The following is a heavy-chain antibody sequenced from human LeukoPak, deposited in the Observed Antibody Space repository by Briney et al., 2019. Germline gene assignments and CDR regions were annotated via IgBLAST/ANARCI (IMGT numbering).Heavy chain of an antibody. V-gene: IGHV3-74*01. Sequence: TGGSLRLSCAVTGFNLRTYWIHWVRHSPGRGLGWVARINGEGSRISYADSVRGRFTISRDNAKNTAYLQMNSLRAEDTALYYCARDPGYYYYGMDVWGQGTTVVVSS. CDR3: ARDPGYYYYGMDV. CDR1: GFNLRTYW. CDR2: INGEGSRI. J-gene: IGHJ6*02.